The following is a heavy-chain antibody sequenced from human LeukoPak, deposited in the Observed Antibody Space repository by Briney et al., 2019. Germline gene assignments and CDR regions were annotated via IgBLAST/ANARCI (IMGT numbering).Heavy chain of an antibody. CDR3: AKDIGTGEGDAFDI. D-gene: IGHD1-1*01. CDR2: ISSSGSTI. Sequence: GGSLRLSCAASGFTFSDYYMSWIRQAPGKGLEWVSYISSSGSTIYYADSVKGRFTISRDNAKNSLYLQMNSLRAEDMALYYCAKDIGTGEGDAFDIWGQGTMVTVSS. V-gene: IGHV3-11*01. J-gene: IGHJ3*02. CDR1: GFTFSDYY.